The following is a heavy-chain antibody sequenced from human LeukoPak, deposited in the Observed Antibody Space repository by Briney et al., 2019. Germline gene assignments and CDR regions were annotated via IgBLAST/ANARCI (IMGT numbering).Heavy chain of an antibody. CDR1: GFTFSSYA. V-gene: IGHV3-23*01. Sequence: GGSLRLSCAASGFTFSSYAMSWGRQAPGKGLEWVSAISGSGGSTYYADSVKGRFTISRDNSKNTLYLQMNSLRAEDTAVYYCAKVGDYDFWSGYPNWFDPWGQGTLVTVSS. J-gene: IGHJ5*02. CDR2: ISGSGGST. D-gene: IGHD3-3*01. CDR3: AKVGDYDFWSGYPNWFDP.